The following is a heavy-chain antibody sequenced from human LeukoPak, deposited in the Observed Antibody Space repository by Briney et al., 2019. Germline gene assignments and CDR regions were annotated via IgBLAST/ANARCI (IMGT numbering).Heavy chain of an antibody. CDR3: ARLSGRVVCSAGSCYIDS. CDR1: GYRFTSDW. Sequence: RGESLKISCKGSGYRFTSDWIGWVHQMPGKGLEWMGIIYPGDSDTGYSPSFQGQVTISADKSVNTAYLQWSSLKASDTAMYYCARLSGRVVCSAGSCYIDSWGQGTLVTVSS. CDR2: IYPGDSDT. J-gene: IGHJ4*02. V-gene: IGHV5-51*07. D-gene: IGHD2-15*01.